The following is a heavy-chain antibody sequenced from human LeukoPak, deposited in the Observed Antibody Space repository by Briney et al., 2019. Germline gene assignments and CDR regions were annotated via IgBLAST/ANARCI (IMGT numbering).Heavy chain of an antibody. Sequence: SETLSLTCTVSGESISGFYWTWIRQPPGKGLEWIGYIYYSGSTNYNPSLRSRVTISVDTSKNQFSLKLSSVTAADTAVYYCARGVVIAPQTFDYWGQGTLVTVSS. CDR2: IYYSGST. CDR1: GESISGFY. CDR3: ARGVVIAPQTFDY. J-gene: IGHJ4*02. D-gene: IGHD2-21*01. V-gene: IGHV4-59*01.